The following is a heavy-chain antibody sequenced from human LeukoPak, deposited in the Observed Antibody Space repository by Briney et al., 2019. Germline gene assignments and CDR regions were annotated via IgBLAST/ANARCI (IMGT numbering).Heavy chain of an antibody. CDR2: ISFDGNIK. V-gene: IGHV3-30*03. CDR3: ARGHSSSWSFFDY. Sequence: GGSLRLSCAASGFTFSSFGIHWVRQAPGKGLEWVAVISFDGNIKHNADSVKGRFTISRDNSKNTLFLQMNSLRPEDTAVYYCARGHSSSWSFFDYWGQGTLVTVSS. J-gene: IGHJ4*02. CDR1: GFTFSSFG. D-gene: IGHD6-13*01.